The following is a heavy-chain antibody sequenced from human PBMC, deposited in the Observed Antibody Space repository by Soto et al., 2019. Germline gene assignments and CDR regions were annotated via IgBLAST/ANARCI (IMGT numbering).Heavy chain of an antibody. V-gene: IGHV1-69*13. CDR3: ARENYDSSGYFGY. CDR2: IIPIFGTA. Sequence: SVKVACKAAGGTLSIDAISCLRQAPGQGLEWMGGIIPIFGTANYAQKFQGRVTITADESTSTAYMELSSLRSEDTAVYYCARENYDSSGYFGYWGKGTLVTVYS. J-gene: IGHJ4*02. CDR1: GGTLSIDA. D-gene: IGHD3-22*01.